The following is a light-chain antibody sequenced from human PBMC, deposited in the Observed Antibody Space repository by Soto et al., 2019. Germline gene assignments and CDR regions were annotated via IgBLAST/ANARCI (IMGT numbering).Light chain of an antibody. CDR3: SSYATSDIVV. CDR2: EVS. V-gene: IGLV2-14*01. CDR1: SSDIGGYHY. Sequence: QSVLTQPASVSGSPGQSITISCTGTSSDIGGYHYVSWYQQHPGTAPKLIIFEVSDRPSGVSDRFSGSKSGNTASLTISGLQAEDEADYYCSSYATSDIVVFGGGTKLTVL. J-gene: IGLJ2*01.